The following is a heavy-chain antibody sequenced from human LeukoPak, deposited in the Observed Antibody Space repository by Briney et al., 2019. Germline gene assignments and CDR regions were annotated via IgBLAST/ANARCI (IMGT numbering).Heavy chain of an antibody. CDR2: INACNGNT. Sequence: GASVKVSCKASGYTFTSYGINWVRQAPGQGLEWMGWINACNGNTNYAQKLQGRVTMTTDTSTSTVYMELRSLRSDDTAVYYCARPRGYDFWSGYYTGKYYFDYWGQGTLVTVSS. CDR3: ARPRGYDFWSGYYTGKYYFDY. D-gene: IGHD3-3*01. J-gene: IGHJ4*02. V-gene: IGHV1-18*01. CDR1: GYTFTSYG.